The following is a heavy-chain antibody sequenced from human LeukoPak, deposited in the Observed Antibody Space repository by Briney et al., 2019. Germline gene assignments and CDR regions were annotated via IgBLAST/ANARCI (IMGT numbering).Heavy chain of an antibody. CDR2: IYSGGST. CDR1: GFTVSSNY. V-gene: IGHV3-53*04. J-gene: IGHJ6*02. CDR3: ARGYDYYYYGMGV. D-gene: IGHD5-12*01. Sequence: GGSLRLSCAASGFTVSSNYMSWVRQAPGKGLEWVSVIYSGGSTYYADSVKGRFTISRHNSKNTLYLEMNSLRAEDTAVYYCARGYDYYYYGMGVWGQGTTVTVSS.